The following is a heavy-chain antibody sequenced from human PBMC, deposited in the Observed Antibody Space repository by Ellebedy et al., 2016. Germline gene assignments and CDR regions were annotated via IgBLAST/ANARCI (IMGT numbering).Heavy chain of an antibody. Sequence: ASVKVSCXASGYPFIAYYIHWVRQAPGQGLEWVGWINPNSGGTNFAQNFQGRVTMTRDTSISTAYMELSRLRSDDTAVYYCAREVPIQYSIDLHFYYYYGMDVWGQGTTVTVSS. CDR1: GYPFIAYY. D-gene: IGHD6-6*01. V-gene: IGHV1-2*02. CDR2: INPNSGGT. J-gene: IGHJ6*02. CDR3: AREVPIQYSIDLHFYYYYGMDV.